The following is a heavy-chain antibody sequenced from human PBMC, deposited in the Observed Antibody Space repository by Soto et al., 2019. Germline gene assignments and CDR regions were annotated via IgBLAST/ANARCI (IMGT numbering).Heavy chain of an antibody. CDR1: GLTFSYYN. V-gene: IGHV3-48*02. J-gene: IGHJ4*02. CDR3: VPQRPGATSSSIDY. D-gene: IGHD1-26*01. Sequence: EVQLVESGGGLVQPGGSLRLSCSVSGLTFSYYNMNWVRQAPGTGLEWVSYISSRSSTIDYTDSVKGRFTISRDNAKNSLYLQMNSLRDEDTAVYYWVPQRPGATSSSIDYWGQGTLVIVSS. CDR2: ISSRSSTI.